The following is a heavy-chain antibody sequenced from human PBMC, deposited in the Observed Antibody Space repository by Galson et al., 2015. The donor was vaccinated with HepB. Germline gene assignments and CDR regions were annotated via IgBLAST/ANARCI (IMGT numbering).Heavy chain of an antibody. CDR1: GYTLTELS. D-gene: IGHD3-10*01. J-gene: IGHJ3*02. V-gene: IGHV1-24*01. Sequence: SVKVSCKVSGYTLTELSMHWVRQAPGKGLEWMGGFDPDYDETIYAQKFQGRVTMTEDTSTDTAYMELSSLRSEDTAVYYCATLKSLWFGESRAALDIWGQGTMGTVSS. CDR3: ATLKSLWFGESRAALDI. CDR2: FDPDYDET.